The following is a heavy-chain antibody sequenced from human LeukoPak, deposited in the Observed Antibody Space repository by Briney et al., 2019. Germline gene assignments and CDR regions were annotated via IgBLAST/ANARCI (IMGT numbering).Heavy chain of an antibody. CDR3: AKFPGHNFWSGYSHYYYYMDV. CDR2: ISGSGGST. J-gene: IGHJ6*03. D-gene: IGHD3-3*01. Sequence: GGSLRLSCAASGFTFSSYAMSWVRQAPGKGLEWVSAISGSGGSTYYADSVKGRFTISRDNSKNTLYLQMNSLRAEDTAVYYCAKFPGHNFWSGYSHYYYYMDVWGKGTTVTVSS. V-gene: IGHV3-23*01. CDR1: GFTFSSYA.